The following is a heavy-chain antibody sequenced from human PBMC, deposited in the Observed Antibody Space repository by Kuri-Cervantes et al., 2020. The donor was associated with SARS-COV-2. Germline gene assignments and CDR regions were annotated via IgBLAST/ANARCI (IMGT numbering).Heavy chain of an antibody. Sequence: GGSLRPSCAASGFNFSRTDMHWVRQAPGKGLVWVSRINSDGSSTSYADSVKGRFTISRDNAKNTLYLQMNSLRAEDTAVYYCARDIYPNGPLGFWGQGTLVTVSS. D-gene: IGHD1-1*01. CDR3: ARDIYPNGPLGF. V-gene: IGHV3-74*01. J-gene: IGHJ4*02. CDR1: GFNFSRTD. CDR2: INSDGSST.